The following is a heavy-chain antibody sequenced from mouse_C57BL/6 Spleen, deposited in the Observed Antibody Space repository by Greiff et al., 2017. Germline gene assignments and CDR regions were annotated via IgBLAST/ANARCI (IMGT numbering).Heavy chain of an antibody. CDR3: ARLRQLRLRGFFDY. V-gene: IGHV1-18*01. Sequence: EVQLQQSGPELVKPGASVKIPCKASGYTFTDYNMDWVKQSHGKSLEWIGDINPNNGGTIYNQKFKGKATLTVDKSSSTAYMELRSLTSEDTAVYYCARLRQLRLRGFFDYWGQGTTLTVSS. CDR1: GYTFTDYN. D-gene: IGHD3-2*02. CDR2: INPNNGGT. J-gene: IGHJ2*01.